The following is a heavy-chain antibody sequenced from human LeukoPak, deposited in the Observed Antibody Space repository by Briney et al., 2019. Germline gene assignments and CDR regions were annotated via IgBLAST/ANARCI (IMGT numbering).Heavy chain of an antibody. Sequence: PSETLSLTCAVSGGSISSSNWWSWVRQPPGKGLEWIGEIYHSGSTNYNPSLKSRVTISVDKSKNQFSLKLSSVTAADTAVYYCARDTYYYGSGSYWFDPWGQGTLVTVSS. V-gene: IGHV4-4*02. J-gene: IGHJ5*02. CDR3: ARDTYYYGSGSYWFDP. CDR1: GGSISSSNW. D-gene: IGHD3-10*01. CDR2: IYHSGST.